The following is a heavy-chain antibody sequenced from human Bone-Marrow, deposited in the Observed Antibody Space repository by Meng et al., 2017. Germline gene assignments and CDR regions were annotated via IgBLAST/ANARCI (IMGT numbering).Heavy chain of an antibody. Sequence: GESLKISCAASGFTFSDYYMSWIRQAPGKGLEWVSYISSSGSTIYYADSAKGRFTISRDNAKNSLYLQMNSLRAEDTAVYYCARDSYDYVWGSYRYNYFDYWGQGTLVTVSS. CDR2: ISSSGSTI. CDR3: ARDSYDYVWGSYRYNYFDY. D-gene: IGHD3-16*02. CDR1: GFTFSDYY. V-gene: IGHV3-11*01. J-gene: IGHJ4*02.